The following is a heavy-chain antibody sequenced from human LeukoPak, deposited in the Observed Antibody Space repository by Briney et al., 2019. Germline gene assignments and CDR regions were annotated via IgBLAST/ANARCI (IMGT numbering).Heavy chain of an antibody. V-gene: IGHV4-34*01. CDR1: GGSFSGYY. D-gene: IGHD6-19*01. CDR3: ARVLGSGWYGLIDY. J-gene: IGHJ4*02. Sequence: PSETLSLTCAAYGGSFSGYYWSWIRQPPGKGLEWIGEINHSGSTNYNPSLKSRVTISVDTSKNQFSLKLSSVTAADTAVYYCARVLGSGWYGLIDYWGQGTLVTVSS. CDR2: INHSGST.